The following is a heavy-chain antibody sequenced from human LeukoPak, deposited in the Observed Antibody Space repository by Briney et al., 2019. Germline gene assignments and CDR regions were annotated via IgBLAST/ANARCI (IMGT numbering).Heavy chain of an antibody. V-gene: IGHV1-2*02. D-gene: IGHD3-10*01. CDR2: INPNSGGI. CDR1: GYTFTGYY. J-gene: IGHJ4*02. CDR3: SVWFGEFAH. Sequence: ASVKVSCKASGYTFTGYYMHWVRQAPGQGLEWMGWINPNSGGINYAQRFQGMVTMTRDTSISTAYMDLGSLKSDDTATYFCSVWFGEFAHWGQGTLVTVSS.